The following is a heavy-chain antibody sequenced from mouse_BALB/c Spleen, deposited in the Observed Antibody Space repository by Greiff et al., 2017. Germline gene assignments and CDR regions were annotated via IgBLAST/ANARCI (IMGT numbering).Heavy chain of an antibody. D-gene: IGHD2-4*01. CDR3: ARYDYDVGIAY. CDR1: GFNIKDTY. J-gene: IGHJ3*01. V-gene: IGHV14-3*02. CDR2: IDPANGNT. Sequence: EVQLVESGAELVKPGASVKLSCTASGFNIKDTYMHWVKQRPEQGLEWIGRIDPANGNTKYDPKFQGKATITADTSSNTAYLQLSSLTSEDTAVYYCARYDYDVGIAYWGQGTLVTVSA.